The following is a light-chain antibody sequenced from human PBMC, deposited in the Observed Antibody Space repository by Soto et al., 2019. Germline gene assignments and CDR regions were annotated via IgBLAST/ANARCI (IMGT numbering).Light chain of an antibody. CDR3: QQRYAWPPIT. V-gene: IGKV3-11*01. CDR1: RSVRSH. CDR2: DAS. Sequence: EIVLTQSPATLSLSPGERATLSCRASRSVRSHLAWYQQKPGQAPRLLIYDASNRAAGIPARFSGSGSETDFTLTISNLEPEDFSVYYCQQRYAWPPITFGQGTRLEIK. J-gene: IGKJ5*01.